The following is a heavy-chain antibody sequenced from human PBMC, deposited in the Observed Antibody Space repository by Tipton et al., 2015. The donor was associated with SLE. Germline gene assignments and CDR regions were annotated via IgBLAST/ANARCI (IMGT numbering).Heavy chain of an antibody. Sequence: SLRLSCAASGFTFSSYWMHWVRQAPGKGLVRVSRINSDGSSTSYADSVKGRFTISRDNAKNTLYLQMNSLRAEDTAVYYCASAVYVKQQLFPFDYWGQGTLVTVSS. CDR3: ASAVYVKQQLFPFDY. V-gene: IGHV3-74*01. D-gene: IGHD6-13*01. J-gene: IGHJ4*02. CDR1: GFTFSSYW. CDR2: INSDGSST.